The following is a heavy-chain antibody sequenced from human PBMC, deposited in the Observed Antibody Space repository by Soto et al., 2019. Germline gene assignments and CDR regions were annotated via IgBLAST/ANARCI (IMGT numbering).Heavy chain of an antibody. V-gene: IGHV4-39*01. CDR3: ATVLGYYDLWSGYYISYYGMDV. CDR1: GGSISSSSYY. Sequence: QLQLQESGPGLVKPSETLSLTCTVSGGSISSSSYYWGWIRQPPGKGREWIGSIYYSGSPYYNPSLQSRVTISVDTAKNQFTLKLSSVTAADTAVYYCATVLGYYDLWSGYYISYYGMDVWGQGTTVTVSS. J-gene: IGHJ6*02. CDR2: IYYSGSP. D-gene: IGHD3-3*01.